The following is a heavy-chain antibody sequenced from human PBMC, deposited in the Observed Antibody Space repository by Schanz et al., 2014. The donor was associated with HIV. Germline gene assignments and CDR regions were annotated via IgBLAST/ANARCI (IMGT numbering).Heavy chain of an antibody. Sequence: EVRLVESGGGLVQPGGSLRLSCAASGSSFSTTWMHWVRQVPGQGLEWISLIKGDGISVNYADSVKGRFTISRDNAKNTLYLQMHSLRVEDTAVYYCARVANWDYYGMDVWGRGTTVTVSS. D-gene: IGHD3-16*01. CDR3: ARVANWDYYGMDV. J-gene: IGHJ6*02. V-gene: IGHV3-74*01. CDR1: GSSFSTTW. CDR2: IKGDGISV.